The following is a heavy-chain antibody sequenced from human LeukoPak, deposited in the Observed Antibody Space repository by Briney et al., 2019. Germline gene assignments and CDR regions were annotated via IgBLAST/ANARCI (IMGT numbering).Heavy chain of an antibody. Sequence: SVKVSCKASGGTFSSYTISWVRQAPGQGLGWRGRIIPILGIANYAQKFHGRVTITADKSTSTAYMQLSSLRSEDTAVYYCARDIAAAGTGRAFDIWGQGTMVTVSS. V-gene: IGHV1-69*04. CDR3: ARDIAAAGTGRAFDI. CDR2: IIPILGIA. CDR1: GGTFSSYT. J-gene: IGHJ3*02. D-gene: IGHD6-13*01.